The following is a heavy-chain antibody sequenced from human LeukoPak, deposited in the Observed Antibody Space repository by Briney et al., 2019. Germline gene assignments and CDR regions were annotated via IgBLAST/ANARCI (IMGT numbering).Heavy chain of an antibody. CDR3: ARRRGSTRSYYDY. J-gene: IGHJ4*02. D-gene: IGHD2-2*01. V-gene: IGHV4-59*08. CDR1: GGSISSYY. CDR2: IYYSGST. Sequence: SETLSLTCTVSGGSISSYYWSWIRQPPGKGLEWIGYIYYSGSTNYNPSLKSRVTISVDTSKNQFSLKLSPVTAADTAVYYCARRRGSTRSYYDYWGQGTLVTVSS.